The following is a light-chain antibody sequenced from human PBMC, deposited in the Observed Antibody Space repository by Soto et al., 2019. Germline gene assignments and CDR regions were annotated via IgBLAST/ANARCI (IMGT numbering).Light chain of an antibody. CDR1: QSISSW. CDR2: DAS. V-gene: IGKV1-5*01. J-gene: IGKJ1*01. Sequence: IQMTQSPSTLSACVGDRVTITCRASQSISSWLAWYQQKPGKAPKLLIYDASSLESGVPSRFSGSGSGTEFTLTISSLQPDDFATYYCQQSNSYSEAFGQGTKVDI. CDR3: QQSNSYSEA.